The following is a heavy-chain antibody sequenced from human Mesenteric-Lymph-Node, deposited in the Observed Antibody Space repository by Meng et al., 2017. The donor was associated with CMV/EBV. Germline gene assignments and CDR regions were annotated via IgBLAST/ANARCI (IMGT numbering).Heavy chain of an antibody. J-gene: IGHJ6*02. CDR1: GFTFSSYS. CDR2: INHSGST. CDR3: ARAPYNYGMDV. Sequence: ESLKISCAASGFTFSSYSMNWVRQAPGKGLEWIGEINHSGSTNYNPSLKSRVTISVDTSKNQFSLKLSSVTAADTAVYYCARAPYNYGMDVWGQGTTVTVSS. V-gene: IGHV4-34*01. D-gene: IGHD3-16*01.